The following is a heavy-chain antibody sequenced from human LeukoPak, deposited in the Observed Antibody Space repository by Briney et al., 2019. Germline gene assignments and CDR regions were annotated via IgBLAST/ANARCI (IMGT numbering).Heavy chain of an antibody. CDR1: GFTFDDYA. V-gene: IGHV3-43*02. CDR3: ARGGYDFWSGIQPFDY. CDR2: ISGDGGST. J-gene: IGHJ4*02. D-gene: IGHD3-3*01. Sequence: GGSLRLSCAASGFTFDDYAMHWVRQAPGKGLEWVSLISGDGGSTYYADSVKGRFTISRDNAKNSLYLQMNSLRAEDTAVYYCARGGYDFWSGIQPFDYWGQGTLVTVSS.